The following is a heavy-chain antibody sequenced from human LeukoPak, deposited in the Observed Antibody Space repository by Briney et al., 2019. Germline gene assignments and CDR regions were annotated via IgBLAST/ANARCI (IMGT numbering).Heavy chain of an antibody. D-gene: IGHD5-18*01. Sequence: ASVKVSCKASGYXFTGYYIHWARQAPGQGLEWMGWINPNSGGTNYAQKFQGRVTMTRDTSISTAYMELSRLRSDDTAVYYCARVETAVGMDVWGQGTTVTVSS. V-gene: IGHV1-2*02. CDR3: ARVETAVGMDV. CDR2: INPNSGGT. J-gene: IGHJ6*02. CDR1: GYXFTGYY.